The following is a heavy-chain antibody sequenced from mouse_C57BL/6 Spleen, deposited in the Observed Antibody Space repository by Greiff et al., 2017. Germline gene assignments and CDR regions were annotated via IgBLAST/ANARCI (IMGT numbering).Heavy chain of an antibody. CDR1: GYTFTGYW. V-gene: IGHV1-9*01. J-gene: IGHJ1*03. CDR2: ILPGSGST. CDR3: ARGGYDYDDGHLYFDV. D-gene: IGHD2-4*01. Sequence: QVQLQQSGAELMKPGASVKLSCKATGYTFTGYWIEWVKQRPGHGLEWIGEILPGSGSTNYNEKFKGKATFTADTSSNTAYMQLSSLTTEDSAIYYCARGGYDYDDGHLYFDVWGTGTTVTVSS.